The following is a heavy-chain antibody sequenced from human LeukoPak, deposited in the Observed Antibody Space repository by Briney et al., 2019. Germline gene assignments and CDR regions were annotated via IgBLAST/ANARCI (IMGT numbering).Heavy chain of an antibody. J-gene: IGHJ3*02. Sequence: PGGSLRLSCGASGFTLGTYIMHWVRQAPGKGLQWVAAAASDGSQTFYIESVRGRFTISRDNSKNTLYLQMNTLRAEDTAVYFCARERQDTIVHSGAFDIWGQGTMATVSS. CDR1: GFTLGTYI. CDR2: AASDGSQT. D-gene: IGHD3-10*01. V-gene: IGHV3-30-3*01. CDR3: ARERQDTIVHSGAFDI.